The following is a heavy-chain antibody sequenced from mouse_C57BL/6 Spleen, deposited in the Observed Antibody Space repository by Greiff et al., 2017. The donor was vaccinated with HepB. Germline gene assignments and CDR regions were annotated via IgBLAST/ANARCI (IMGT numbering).Heavy chain of an antibody. CDR2: INPGSGGT. CDR1: GYAFTNYL. J-gene: IGHJ2*01. CDR3: ARGTWGKYYFDY. D-gene: IGHD3-3*01. Sequence: LVESGAELVRPGTSVKVSCKASGYAFTNYLIEWVKQRPGQGLEWIGVINPGSGGTNYNEKFKGKATLTADKSSSTADMQLSSLTSEDSAVYFWARGTWGKYYFDYWGQGTTLTVSS. V-gene: IGHV1-54*01.